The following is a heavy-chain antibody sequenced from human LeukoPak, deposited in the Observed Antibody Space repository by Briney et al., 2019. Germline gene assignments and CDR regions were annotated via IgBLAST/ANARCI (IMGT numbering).Heavy chain of an antibody. V-gene: IGHV3-21*01. Sequence: KSGGSLRLSCAASGFTFSSYSMNWVRQAPGKGLEWVSSISSSSSYICYADSVKGRFTISRDNAKNSLYLQMNSLRAEDTAVYYCASKGSSWYAFDIWGQGTMVTVSS. CDR1: GFTFSSYS. D-gene: IGHD6-13*01. CDR2: ISSSSSYI. J-gene: IGHJ3*02. CDR3: ASKGSSWYAFDI.